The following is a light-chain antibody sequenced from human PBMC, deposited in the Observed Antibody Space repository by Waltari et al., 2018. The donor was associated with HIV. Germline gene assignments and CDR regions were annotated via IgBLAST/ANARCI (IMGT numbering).Light chain of an antibody. CDR2: DVT. Sequence: QSALTQPRSVSGSPGQSVSSDVGGFNFVSWYQQHPGKAPKLMIYDVTKRPSGVPDRFSGSKFDNTASLTISGLQADDEADYYCCSYAGSYTLVVFGGGTKLTVL. CDR1: SDVGGFNF. J-gene: IGLJ2*01. CDR3: CSYAGSYTLVV. V-gene: IGLV2-11*01.